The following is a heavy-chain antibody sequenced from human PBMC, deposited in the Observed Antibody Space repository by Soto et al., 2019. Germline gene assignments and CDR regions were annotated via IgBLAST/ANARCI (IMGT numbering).Heavy chain of an antibody. CDR1: GYTFTSYD. J-gene: IGHJ6*02. Sequence: QVQLVQSGAEVKKPGASVKVSCKASGYTFTSYDINWVRQATGQGLEWMGWMNPNSGNTGYAQKFQGRVTMTRNTSISTAYMELSSLRSEDTAVYYCARGAGIVLVPAAMHYYYGMDVWGQGTTVTVSS. CDR2: MNPNSGNT. V-gene: IGHV1-8*01. D-gene: IGHD2-2*01. CDR3: ARGAGIVLVPAAMHYYYGMDV.